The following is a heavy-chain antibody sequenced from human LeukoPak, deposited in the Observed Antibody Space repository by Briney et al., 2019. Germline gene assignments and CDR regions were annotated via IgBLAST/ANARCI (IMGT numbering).Heavy chain of an antibody. CDR1: GFTMSHYG. CDR2: IRSAVETT. D-gene: IGHD3/OR15-3a*01. Sequence: PGVSLRLSCAASGFTMSHYGVSWVRQAPGKGLEWISGIRSAVETTHYADSVKGRFIISRDNSKNALSLQLNSLRPEDTALYYCAKHFCTGLDCSLFDSWGQGTLVTVSS. V-gene: IGHV3-23*01. CDR3: AKHFCTGLDCSLFDS. J-gene: IGHJ4*02.